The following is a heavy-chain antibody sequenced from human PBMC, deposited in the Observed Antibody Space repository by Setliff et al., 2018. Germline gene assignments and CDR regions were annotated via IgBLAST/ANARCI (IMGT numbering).Heavy chain of an antibody. J-gene: IGHJ6*03. D-gene: IGHD3-22*01. CDR3: ARAWYDNSGYYYENYYYFMDV. CDR1: GYSFTDYY. CDR2: INPHSGGT. Sequence: ASVKVSCKASGYSFTDYYIHWVRHAPGQGLEWVGWINPHSGGTTFARKFQGRVTMTRDTSISTAHMELSSLRSDDTAVYYCARAWYDNSGYYYENYYYFMDVWGKGTTVTVSS. V-gene: IGHV1-2*02.